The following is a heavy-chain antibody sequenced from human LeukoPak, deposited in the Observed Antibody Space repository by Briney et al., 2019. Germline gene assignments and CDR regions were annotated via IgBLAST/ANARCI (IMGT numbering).Heavy chain of an antibody. Sequence: RGASVKVSCKASGYTFIGYYMHWVRQAPGQGLEWMGWINPNSGGTNYAQKFQDRVTMTRDTSISTAYVELSRLRSDDTAMYFCARAYTGFEAFDYWGQGTLVTVSS. V-gene: IGHV1-2*02. CDR2: INPNSGGT. J-gene: IGHJ4*02. CDR3: ARAYTGFEAFDY. D-gene: IGHD5-12*01. CDR1: GYTFIGYY.